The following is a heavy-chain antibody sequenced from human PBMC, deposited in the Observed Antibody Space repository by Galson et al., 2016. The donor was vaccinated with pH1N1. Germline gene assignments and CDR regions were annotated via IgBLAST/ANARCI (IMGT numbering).Heavy chain of an antibody. D-gene: IGHD3-9*01. J-gene: IGHJ4*02. CDR3: AKVVGHLSGYYDY. CDR2: ISWNSGSI. V-gene: IGHV3-9*01. CDR1: GFTFTTYW. Sequence: SLRLSCAASGFTFTTYWMSWVRQAPGKGLEWVSGISWNSGSIGYADSVKGRFTISRDNAKNSLYLQMNSLRTEDTALYYCAKVVGHLSGYYDYWGQGTLVTVSS.